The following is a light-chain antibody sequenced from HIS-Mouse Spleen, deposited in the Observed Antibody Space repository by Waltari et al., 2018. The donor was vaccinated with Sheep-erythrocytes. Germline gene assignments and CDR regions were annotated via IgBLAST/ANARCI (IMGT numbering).Light chain of an antibody. J-gene: IGKJ1*01. CDR2: AAF. V-gene: IGKV1-8*01. CDR3: QQYYSYPWT. CDR1: QGISSY. Sequence: AIRMTQSPSSFSASTGDRVTITCRASQGISSYLAWYQQKPGKAPKLLIYAAFTLPSWVPSRFSGSGSGTDFTLTISCLQSEDFATYYCQQYYSYPWTFGQGTKVEIK.